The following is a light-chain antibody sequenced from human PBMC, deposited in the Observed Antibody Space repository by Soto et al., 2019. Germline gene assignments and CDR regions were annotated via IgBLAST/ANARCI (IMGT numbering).Light chain of an antibody. CDR3: QQYYSYPPT. V-gene: IGKV1-8*01. CDR1: QGISSY. CDR2: AAS. J-gene: IGKJ1*01. Sequence: AIRMTQSPSSLSASTGDRVTITCRASQGISSYLAWYQQKPGKAPKLLIYAASTLQSGVPSRFSGSGSGTDFTLFISCLQSEDFATYYCQQYYSYPPTFGQGTKVDIK.